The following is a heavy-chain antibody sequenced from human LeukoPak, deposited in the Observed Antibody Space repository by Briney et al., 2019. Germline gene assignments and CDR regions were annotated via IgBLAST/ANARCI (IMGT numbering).Heavy chain of an antibody. D-gene: IGHD3-10*01. CDR2: INHSGNT. Sequence: SETLSLTCAVYGGSFSGYYWSWIRQPPGKGLEWIGEINHSGNTNYNPSLKSRVTISVDTSKNQFSLKLSSVTAADTALYYCARDSGTTGEVKFDPWGQGTLVTVSS. CDR1: GGSFSGYY. J-gene: IGHJ5*02. V-gene: IGHV4-34*01. CDR3: ARDSGTTGEVKFDP.